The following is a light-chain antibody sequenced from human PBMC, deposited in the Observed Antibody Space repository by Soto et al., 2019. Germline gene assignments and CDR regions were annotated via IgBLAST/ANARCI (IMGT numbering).Light chain of an antibody. CDR1: QSVSSY. J-gene: IGKJ2*01. Sequence: EIVLTQSPATRSLSPGERATLSCRASQSVSSYLAWYQQKPGQAPRLLIYDASNRATGIPARFSGSGSGTDFTLTICSLEPEDFAVYYCQQRSNWPPYTFGQGTKLEIK. V-gene: IGKV3-11*01. CDR3: QQRSNWPPYT. CDR2: DAS.